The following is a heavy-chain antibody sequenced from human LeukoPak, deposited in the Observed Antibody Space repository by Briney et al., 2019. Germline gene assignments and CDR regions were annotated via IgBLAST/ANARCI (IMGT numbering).Heavy chain of an antibody. J-gene: IGHJ6*02. D-gene: IGHD2-15*01. CDR3: ARHVDGYYYYGMDV. CDR2: IYYSGNT. CDR1: GGSFSGYY. V-gene: IGHV4-39*01. Sequence: PSETLSLTCAVYGGSFSGYYWGWIRQPPGKGLEWIGSIYYSGNTYYNPSLKSRVTISADTSKNQFSLKLSSVTAADTAVYYCARHVDGYYYYGMDVWGQGTTVTVSS.